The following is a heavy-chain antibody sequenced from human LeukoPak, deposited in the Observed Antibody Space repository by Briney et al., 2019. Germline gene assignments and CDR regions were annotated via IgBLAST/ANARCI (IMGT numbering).Heavy chain of an antibody. D-gene: IGHD1-26*01. J-gene: IGHJ5*02. Sequence: GGSLRLSCAASGFMFYSYAMSWVRQAPGKGLEWVSSISPDSGFIPQADSVKGRFTISRDNAKNSLYLQMESLRVEDTAVYYCANFQTVGVKPFEHWGQGTLVTVSS. CDR1: GFMFYSYA. CDR3: ANFQTVGVKPFEH. V-gene: IGHV3-21*01. CDR2: ISPDSGFI.